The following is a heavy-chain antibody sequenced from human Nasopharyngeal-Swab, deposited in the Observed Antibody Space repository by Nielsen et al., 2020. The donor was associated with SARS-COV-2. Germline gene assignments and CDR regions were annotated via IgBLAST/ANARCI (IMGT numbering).Heavy chain of an antibody. D-gene: IGHD2/OR15-2a*01. V-gene: IGHV4-34*01. J-gene: IGHJ6*03. CDR3: ARQNVLKHLEWTSTFYSYRIDV. Sequence: SEILSLTCAVYGGSFSGHQWSWVRQPPGKGLEWIGEVSHGGGTNYNPSLKSRVTISVATSKNQFSLKLDSVTAADTATYYCARQNVLKHLEWTSTFYSYRIDVWGKGTTVTVSS. CDR1: GGSFSGHQ. CDR2: VSHGGGT.